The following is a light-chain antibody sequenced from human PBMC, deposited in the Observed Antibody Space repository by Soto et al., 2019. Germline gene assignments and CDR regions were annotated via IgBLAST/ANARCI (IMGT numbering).Light chain of an antibody. J-gene: IGLJ1*01. CDR1: SSDVGGYNY. Sequence: QSALTQPASVSGSPGQSITISCTGTSSDVGGYNYVSWYQQHPGKAPKLMIYEVSNLPSGVSNRFSGSKSGNTASLTISGLQAEDEADYYCGSYTSSSTYVFGTGTKLTVL. CDR3: GSYTSSSTYV. V-gene: IGLV2-14*01. CDR2: EVS.